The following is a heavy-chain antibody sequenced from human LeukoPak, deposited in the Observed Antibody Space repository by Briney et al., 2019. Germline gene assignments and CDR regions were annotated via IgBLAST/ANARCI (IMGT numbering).Heavy chain of an antibody. J-gene: IGHJ4*02. Sequence: PGGSLRLSCTASGFSPSRNRMSSGRQAPGKRLERGSNIRHDVDETHYVDSVKGRLTISRDNAKNSVYLQMTSLRAQEPPVYICASEGDTSPGLDYWGQGALVTVSS. CDR3: ASEGDTSPGLDY. V-gene: IGHV3-7*01. CDR1: GFSPSRNR. CDR2: IRHDVDET.